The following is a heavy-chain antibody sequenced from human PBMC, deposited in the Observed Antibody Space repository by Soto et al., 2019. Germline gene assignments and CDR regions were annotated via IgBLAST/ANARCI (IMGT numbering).Heavy chain of an antibody. V-gene: IGHV3-48*04. CDR2: ISSSSSTI. D-gene: IGHD4-17*01. CDR3: ARVIRVTTFLDAFDI. J-gene: IGHJ3*02. Sequence: GGSLRLSCAASGFTFSSYSMNWVRQAPGKGLEWVSYISSSSSTIYYADSVKGRFTISRDNAKNSLYLQMNSLRAEDTAVYYCARVIRVTTFLDAFDIWGQGTMVTFSS. CDR1: GFTFSSYS.